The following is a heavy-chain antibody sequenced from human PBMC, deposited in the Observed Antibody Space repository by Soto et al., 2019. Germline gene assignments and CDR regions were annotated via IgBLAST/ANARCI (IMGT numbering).Heavy chain of an antibody. V-gene: IGHV1-18*01. CDR3: ARDPERDFWSGYYRPLAPRGRDY. CDR2: ISAYNGNT. D-gene: IGHD3-3*01. J-gene: IGHJ4*02. CDR1: GYTFTSYG. Sequence: ASVKVSCKASGYTFTSYGISWVRQAPGQGLEWMGWISAYNGNTNYAQKLQGRVTMTTDTSTSTAYMELGSLRSDDTAVYYCARDPERDFWSGYYRPLAPRGRDYWGQGTLVTVSS.